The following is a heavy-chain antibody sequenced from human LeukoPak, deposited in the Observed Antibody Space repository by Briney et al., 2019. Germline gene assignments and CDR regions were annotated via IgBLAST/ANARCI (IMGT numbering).Heavy chain of an antibody. CDR2: INHSGST. J-gene: IGHJ6*03. V-gene: IGHV4-34*01. CDR3: ARVPLDDYVWGSYRSYYMDV. CDR1: GGSFSGYY. Sequence: SETLSLTCAVYGGSFSGYYWSWIRQPPGKGLEWIGEINHSGSTNYNPSLKSRVTISVDTSKNQFSLKLSSVTAADTAVYYCARVPLDDYVWGSYRSYYMDVWGKGTTVTISS. D-gene: IGHD3-16*02.